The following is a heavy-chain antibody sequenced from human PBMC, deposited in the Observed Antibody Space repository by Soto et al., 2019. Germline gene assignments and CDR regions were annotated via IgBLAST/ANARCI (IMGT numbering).Heavy chain of an antibody. CDR1: GFIFSNYD. CDR2: ISVSGDTT. D-gene: IGHD3-16*02. V-gene: IGHV3-23*01. J-gene: IGHJ5*02. Sequence: GGSLRLSCAASGFIFSNYDMSWVSQDPGKGLEWVSAISVSGDTTYYADSVKGRFTISRANSQNTLYRQMNTIRAEDTAVYSCAKNRNTVGAGPSCWFGPLGQGT. CDR3: AKNRNTVGAGPSCWFGP.